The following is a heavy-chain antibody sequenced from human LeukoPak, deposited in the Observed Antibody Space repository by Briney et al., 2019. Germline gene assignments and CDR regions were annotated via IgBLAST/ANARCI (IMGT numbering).Heavy chain of an antibody. D-gene: IGHD5-18*01. CDR2: INSDGYST. CDR3: ARDLGYSYVY. Sequence: PGGSLRLSCAVFGFTFSSYWMHWVGQAPGKGLVWVSRINSDGYSTNYADSVKGRFTISRDNDKNTLYLQMNSLRAEDTAVYYCARDLGYSYVYWGQGTLVTVSS. J-gene: IGHJ4*02. V-gene: IGHV3-74*01. CDR1: GFTFSSYW.